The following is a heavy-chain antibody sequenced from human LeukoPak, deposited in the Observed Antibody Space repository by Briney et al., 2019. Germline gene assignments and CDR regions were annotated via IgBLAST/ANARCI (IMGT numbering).Heavy chain of an antibody. V-gene: IGHV3-30*18. CDR3: AKAKGDYDDY. CDR1: GFTFSSYG. Sequence: GGSLRLSCAASGFTFSSYGMLWVRQAPGKGLEWVAVISYDGSNKYYADSVKGRFTISRDNSKNTLYLQMNSLRAEDTAVYYCAKAKGDYDDYWGQGTLVTVSS. CDR2: ISYDGSNK. J-gene: IGHJ4*02.